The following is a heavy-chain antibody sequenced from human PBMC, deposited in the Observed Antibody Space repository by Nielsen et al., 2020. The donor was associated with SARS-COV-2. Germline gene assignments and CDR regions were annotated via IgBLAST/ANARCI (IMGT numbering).Heavy chain of an antibody. CDR3: ARDDPDYDFWSGPTRGGMDV. V-gene: IGHV3-21*01. D-gene: IGHD3-3*01. CDR2: ISSSSSYI. J-gene: IGHJ6*02. Sequence: WIRQPPGKGLEWVSSISSSSSYIYYADSVKGRFTISRDNAKNSLYLQMNSLRAEDTAVYYCARDDPDYDFWSGPTRGGMDVWGQGTTVTVSS.